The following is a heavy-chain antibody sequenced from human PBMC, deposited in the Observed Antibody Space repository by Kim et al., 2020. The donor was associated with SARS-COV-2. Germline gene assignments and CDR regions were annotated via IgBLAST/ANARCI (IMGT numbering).Heavy chain of an antibody. D-gene: IGHD3-3*01. CDR3: ARDRELECGTDMGRVYYYGMDV. J-gene: IGHJ6*02. CDR2: IYSGGST. V-gene: IGHV3-53*01. CDR1: GFTVSSNY. Sequence: GGSLRLSCAASGFTVSSNYMSWVRQAPGKGLEWVSVIYSGGSTYYADSVKGRFTISRDHSKNTLYLQMNSLRAEDTAVYYCARDRELECGTDMGRVYYYGMDVWGQGTTVTVSS.